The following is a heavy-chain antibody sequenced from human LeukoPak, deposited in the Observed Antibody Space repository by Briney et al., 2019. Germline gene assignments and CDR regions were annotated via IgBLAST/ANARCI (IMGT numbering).Heavy chain of an antibody. CDR1: GGSITNYY. J-gene: IGHJ6*03. CDR2: INSCGMT. CDR3: AGETMGAYGDYMDV. D-gene: IGHD3-10*01. V-gene: IGHV4-4*07. Sequence: SETLSLTCNVSGGSITNYYLNWVRQPAGKGLEWIGRINSCGMTNYKSSLKSRVVMSVDTSNNLMSLNLKSVTAADSATYYCAGETMGAYGDYMDVWGKGTAVTVSS.